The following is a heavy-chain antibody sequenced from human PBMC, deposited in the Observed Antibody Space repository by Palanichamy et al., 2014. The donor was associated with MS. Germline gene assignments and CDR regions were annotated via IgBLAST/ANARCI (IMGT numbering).Heavy chain of an antibody. CDR2: ISPYNGAT. D-gene: IGHD3-10*01. Sequence: QVQLVQSGAEVKKPGASVKVSCKASGYTFTAYYIHWVRQAPGRGLEWVGWISPYNGATNYAQKFQGRVTMTRDTSISTAYVELSKLRPDDTAVYYCARDLLWFGELLMKWYYFDYWGQGTLVTVSS. J-gene: IGHJ4*02. CDR3: ARDLLWFGELLMKWYYFDY. V-gene: IGHV1-2*02. CDR1: GYTFTAYY.